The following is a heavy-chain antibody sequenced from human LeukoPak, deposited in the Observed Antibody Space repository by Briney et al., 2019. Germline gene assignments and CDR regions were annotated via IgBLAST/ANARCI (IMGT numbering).Heavy chain of an antibody. CDR1: GYTFTSYY. V-gene: IGHV1-46*01. CDR2: INPSGGST. CDR3: ASTSSSGSMRGYYFDY. J-gene: IGHJ4*02. D-gene: IGHD3-22*01. Sequence: ASVKVSCKASGYTFTSYYMHWVRQAPGQGLELMGIINPSGGSTSYAQKFQGRVTMTRGTSTSTVYMELSSQRSEDTAVYYCASTSSSGSMRGYYFDYWGQGTLVTVSS.